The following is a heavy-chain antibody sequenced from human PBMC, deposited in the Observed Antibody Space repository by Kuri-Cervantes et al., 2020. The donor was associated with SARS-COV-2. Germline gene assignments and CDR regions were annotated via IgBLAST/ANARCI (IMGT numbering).Heavy chain of an antibody. V-gene: IGHV4-38-2*02. CDR2: IYHSGST. CDR3: ARVDCSSTSCYSDY. CDR1: GYSISSGYY. D-gene: IGHD2-2*02. J-gene: IGHJ4*02. Sequence: ESLKISCTVSGYSISSGYYWGWIRQPPGKGLEWIGSIYHSGSTYYNPSLKSRVTISVDTSKNQFSLKLSFVTAADTAVYYCARVDCSSTSCYSDYWGQGTLVTVSS.